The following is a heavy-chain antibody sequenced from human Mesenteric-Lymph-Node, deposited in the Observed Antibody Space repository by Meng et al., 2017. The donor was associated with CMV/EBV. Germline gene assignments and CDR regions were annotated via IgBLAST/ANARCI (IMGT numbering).Heavy chain of an antibody. J-gene: IGHJ5*02. V-gene: IGHV4-34*01. D-gene: IGHD3-10*01. Sequence: DYSWTWIRQPPGKGLEWIGEINHSGSTNYNPSLKSRVTISIDTSKNQFSLKLSSVTAADTAVYYCARDYYYGSGSYYKSRWFDPWGQGTLVTVSS. CDR3: ARDYYYGSGSYYKSRWFDP. CDR1: DYS. CDR2: INHSGST.